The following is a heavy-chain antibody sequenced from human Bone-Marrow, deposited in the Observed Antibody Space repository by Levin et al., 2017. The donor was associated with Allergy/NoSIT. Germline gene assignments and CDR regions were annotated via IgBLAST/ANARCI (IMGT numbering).Heavy chain of an antibody. J-gene: IGHJ4*02. V-gene: IGHV1-2*06. CDR1: GYTFTGYY. CDR2: INPNSGGT. D-gene: IGHD4-17*01. Sequence: GESLKISCKASGYTFTGYYMHWVLQAPGQGLEWMGRINPNSGGTNYAQKFQGRVTMTRDTSISTAYMELSRLRSDDTAVYYCARGGEAMTTVTAHVDYWGQGTLVTVSS. CDR3: ARGGEAMTTVTAHVDY.